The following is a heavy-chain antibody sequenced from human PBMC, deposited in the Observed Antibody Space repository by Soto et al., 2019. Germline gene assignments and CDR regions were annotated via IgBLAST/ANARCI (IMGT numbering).Heavy chain of an antibody. Sequence: SVKVSCKASGGTFSSYAISWVRQAPGQGLEWIGGIIPIFGTANYAQKFQGRVTITADESTSTAYMELSSLRSEHTAVYYCALGYCSGGSCPESYYYYYGMDVWGQGTTVTVSS. D-gene: IGHD2-15*01. CDR3: ALGYCSGGSCPESYYYYYGMDV. CDR2: IIPIFGTA. V-gene: IGHV1-69*13. J-gene: IGHJ6*02. CDR1: GGTFSSYA.